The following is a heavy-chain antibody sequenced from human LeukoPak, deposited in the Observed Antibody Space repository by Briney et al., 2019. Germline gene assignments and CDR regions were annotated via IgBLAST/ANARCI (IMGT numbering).Heavy chain of an antibody. D-gene: IGHD3-10*01. CDR3: ATQYYGSGPIKGFYHYYYMDV. Sequence: ASVKVSCEASGYTFTSYGISWVRQAPGQGLEWMGWISAYNGNTNYAQKLQGRVTMTTDTSTSTAYMELRSLRSDDTAVYYCATQYYGSGPIKGFYHYYYMDVWGKGTTVTISS. CDR2: ISAYNGNT. CDR1: GYTFTSYG. V-gene: IGHV1-18*01. J-gene: IGHJ6*03.